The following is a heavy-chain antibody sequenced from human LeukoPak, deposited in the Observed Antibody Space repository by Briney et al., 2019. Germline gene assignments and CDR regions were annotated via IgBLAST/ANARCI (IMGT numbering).Heavy chain of an antibody. Sequence: SETLSLTCTVSGYSISSGYYWGWIRQPPGKGLEWIGSIYHSGSTYYNPSLKSRVTISVDTSKNQFSLKLSSVTAVDTAVYYCARGSNDFDYWGQGTLVTVSS. CDR1: GYSISSGYY. J-gene: IGHJ4*02. CDR2: IYHSGST. CDR3: ARGSNDFDY. V-gene: IGHV4-38-2*02.